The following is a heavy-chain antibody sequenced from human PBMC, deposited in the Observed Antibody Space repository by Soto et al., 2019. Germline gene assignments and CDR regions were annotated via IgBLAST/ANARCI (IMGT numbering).Heavy chain of an antibody. Sequence: QVQLQQWGAGLLKPSETLSLTCAVYGGSFSGYYWSWIRQPPGKGLEWIGEINHSGSTNYNPSLKSRVTISVHKAKNHYSQKLSPVTAADTAVYYWARGLGSYWGYWGQGTLVAGSS. D-gene: IGHD1-26*01. V-gene: IGHV4-34*01. CDR2: INHSGST. CDR1: GGSFSGYY. CDR3: ARGLGSYWGY. J-gene: IGHJ4*02.